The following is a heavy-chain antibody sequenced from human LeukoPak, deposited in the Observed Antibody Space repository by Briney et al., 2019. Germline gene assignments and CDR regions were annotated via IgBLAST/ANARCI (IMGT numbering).Heavy chain of an antibody. V-gene: IGHV1-18*01. CDR1: GFTFASYG. Sequence: ASVKVSCKTSGFTFASYGITWVRQAPGQGLEWMGWISGYNGQTNYAQKFEGRVTMTTDTSTNTAYMELSSLRSEDTAVYYCARDQHGAAGTTHYWGQGILVTVSS. J-gene: IGHJ4*02. D-gene: IGHD1-7*01. CDR3: ARDQHGAAGTTHY. CDR2: ISGYNGQT.